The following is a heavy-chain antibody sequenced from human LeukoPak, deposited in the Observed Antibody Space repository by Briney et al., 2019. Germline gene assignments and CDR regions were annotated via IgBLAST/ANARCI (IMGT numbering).Heavy chain of an antibody. CDR1: GGSISSGGYY. V-gene: IGHV4-31*03. Sequence: SETLSLTCTVSGGSISSGGYYWSWIRQHPGKGLEWIGYIYYSGSTYYNPSLKSRVTISVDTSKNQFTLKLSSVTAADTAVYYCARKRSGVYGMDVWGKRTTATVSS. D-gene: IGHD1-26*01. CDR3: ARKRSGVYGMDV. J-gene: IGHJ6*04. CDR2: IYYSGST.